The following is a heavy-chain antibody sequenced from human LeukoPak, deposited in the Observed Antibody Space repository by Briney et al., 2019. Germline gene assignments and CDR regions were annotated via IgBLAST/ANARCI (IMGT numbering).Heavy chain of an antibody. CDR2: ISGSGGST. Sequence: GGSLRLSCAASGFTFSSYAMSGVRQAPGKGLEWGSAISGSGGSTYYADSVKGRFTISRDNSKNTLYLQMNSLRAEDTAVYYCAKQRIAVAMGGFDYWGQGALVTVSS. J-gene: IGHJ4*02. V-gene: IGHV3-23*01. D-gene: IGHD6-19*01. CDR1: GFTFSSYA. CDR3: AKQRIAVAMGGFDY.